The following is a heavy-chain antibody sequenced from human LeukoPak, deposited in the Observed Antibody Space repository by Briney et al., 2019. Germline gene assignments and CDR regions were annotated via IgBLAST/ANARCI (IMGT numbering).Heavy chain of an antibody. V-gene: IGHV4-59*05. J-gene: IGHJ4*02. CDR2: IYYSGST. D-gene: IGHD3-10*01. Sequence: PSETLSLTCTVSGGSISSDYWSWIRQPPGKGLEWIGSIYYSGSTYYNPSLKSRVTISVDTSKNQFSLKLSSVTAADTAVYYCASLGYYGSGSYGYWGQGTLVTVSS. CDR1: GGSISSDY. CDR3: ASLGYYGSGSYGY.